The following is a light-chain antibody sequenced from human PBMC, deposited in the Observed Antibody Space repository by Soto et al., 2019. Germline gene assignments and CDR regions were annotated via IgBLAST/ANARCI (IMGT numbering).Light chain of an antibody. CDR1: SSDVGGYNY. J-gene: IGLJ1*01. CDR3: SSYTSSITPYV. CDR2: EVS. V-gene: IGLV2-14*01. Sequence: QSALTQPASVSGSPGQSITISCTGTSSDVGGYNYVSWYQQQSGKAPKLMIHEVSNRPSGVSNRFSGSKSGNAAYLTISGLQADDEAEYYCSSYTSSITPYVFGTGTKLTVL.